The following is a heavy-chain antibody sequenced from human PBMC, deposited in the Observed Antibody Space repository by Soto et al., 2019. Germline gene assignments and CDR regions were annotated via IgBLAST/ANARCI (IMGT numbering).Heavy chain of an antibody. D-gene: IGHD3-16*01. V-gene: IGHV4-34*01. Sequence: QVQLQQWGAGLLKPSETLSLTCAVYGGSFSGYYWSWIRQPPGKGLEWIGEINHSGSTNYNPSLKSRVTISVDTSKNQFSLKLSSVTAADTAVYYCASKTSLRGDYDYWGQGTLVTVSS. CDR3: ASKTSLRGDYDY. J-gene: IGHJ4*02. CDR2: INHSGST. CDR1: GGSFSGYY.